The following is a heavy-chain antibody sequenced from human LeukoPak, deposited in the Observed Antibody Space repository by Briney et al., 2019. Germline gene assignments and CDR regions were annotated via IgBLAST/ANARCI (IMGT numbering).Heavy chain of an antibody. CDR1: GFTFSSYG. J-gene: IGHJ4*02. CDR3: AKDPSSRYSSIDY. V-gene: IGHV3-30*02. D-gene: IGHD5-18*01. Sequence: GRSLRLSCAASGFTFSSYGMHWVRQAPGKGLEWVAFIRYDGSNKYYADSVKGRFTISRDNSKNTLYLQMNSLRAEDTAVYYCAKDPSSRYSSIDYWGQGTLVTVSS. CDR2: IRYDGSNK.